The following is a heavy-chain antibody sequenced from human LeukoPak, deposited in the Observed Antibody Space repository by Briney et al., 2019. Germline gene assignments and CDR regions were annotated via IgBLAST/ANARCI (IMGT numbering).Heavy chain of an antibody. CDR2: IGWNGGNK. D-gene: IGHD4-23*01. V-gene: IGHV3-9*03. J-gene: IGHJ2*01. Sequence: PGGSLRLSCAASGFTFDDYGMNWVRQAPGKGLEWVSGIGWNGGNKNYADSVKGRFTISRDNAKNSLYLQMNSLRTEDMALYYCAKGDYGGNLYFYLDLWGRGTLVTVSS. CDR3: AKGDYGGNLYFYLDL. CDR1: GFTFDDYG.